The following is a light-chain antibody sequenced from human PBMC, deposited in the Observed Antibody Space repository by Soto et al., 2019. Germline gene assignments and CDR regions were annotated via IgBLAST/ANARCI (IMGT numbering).Light chain of an antibody. V-gene: IGKV1-39*01. J-gene: IGKJ4*01. Sequence: DIQMTQSPSSLSASVGDRVTIPCRASQSISGYLNWYQQKPGKAPKLLIYAASNLQSGVPSRFSGGGSGTDFTLTISSLQPEDFATYYCHQTYNTPLTFGGGTKVEI. CDR1: QSISGY. CDR3: HQTYNTPLT. CDR2: AAS.